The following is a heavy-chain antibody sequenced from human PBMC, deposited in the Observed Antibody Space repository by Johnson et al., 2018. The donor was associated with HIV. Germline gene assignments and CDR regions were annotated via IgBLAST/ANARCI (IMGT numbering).Heavy chain of an antibody. D-gene: IGHD3-22*01. V-gene: IGHV3-23*04. J-gene: IGHJ3*01. CDR3: ASDYYDSGDQWAHVAFDV. CDR2: ISWHSGSI. CDR1: GFTFSSYA. Sequence: VQLVESGGGLVQSGGSLRLSCAASGFTFSSYAMSWVRQAPGKGLEWVSGISWHSGSIGYADSVRGRFTIPRDNAKNSLYLQMNSLRAEDTAVYYCASDYYDSGDQWAHVAFDVWSQGTMVTVSS.